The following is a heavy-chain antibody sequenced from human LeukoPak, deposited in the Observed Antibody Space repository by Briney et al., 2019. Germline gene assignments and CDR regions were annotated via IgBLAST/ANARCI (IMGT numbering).Heavy chain of an antibody. CDR3: ARDQGGSYSH. CDR1: GFTFDDYA. CDR2: ISWNSGSI. Sequence: GGSLRLSCAASGFTFDDYAMHWVRQAPGKGLEWVSGISWNSGSIGYADSVKGRFTISRDNAKNSLYLQMNSLRAEDTAVYYCARDQGGSYSHWGQGTLVTVSS. V-gene: IGHV3-9*01. J-gene: IGHJ4*02. D-gene: IGHD1-26*01.